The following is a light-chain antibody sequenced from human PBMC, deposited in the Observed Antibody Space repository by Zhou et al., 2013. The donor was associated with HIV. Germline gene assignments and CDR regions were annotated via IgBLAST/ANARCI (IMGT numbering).Light chain of an antibody. CDR2: KVS. V-gene: IGKV2-30*02. Sequence: DVVMTQSPLSLPVILGQPASISCRSSQSLVHSDGNTYLIWFQQRPGQSPRRLIYKVSNRDSGVPDRFSGSGSGTDFTLKITRVEAEDVGVYYCMQGTHWPPYTFGQGTKLEIK. J-gene: IGKJ2*01. CDR3: MQGTHWPPYT. CDR1: QSLVHSDGNTY.